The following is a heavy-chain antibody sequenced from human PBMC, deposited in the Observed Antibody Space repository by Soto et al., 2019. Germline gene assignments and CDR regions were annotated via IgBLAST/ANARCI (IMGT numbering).Heavy chain of an antibody. Sequence: SETLSLTCTVSGGSISSYYWSWIRQPPGKGLEWIGYIYYSGSTNYNPSLKSRVTISVDTSKNQFSLKLSSVTAADTAVYYCARVGEYYYDSGNWFDPWGQGTLVTVSS. CDR3: ARVGEYYYDSGNWFDP. CDR2: IYYSGST. CDR1: GGSISSYY. J-gene: IGHJ5*02. D-gene: IGHD3-22*01. V-gene: IGHV4-59*01.